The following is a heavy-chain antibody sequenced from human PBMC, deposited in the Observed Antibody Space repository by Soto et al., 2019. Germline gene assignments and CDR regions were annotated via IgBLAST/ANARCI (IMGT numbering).Heavy chain of an antibody. D-gene: IGHD3-10*01. CDR2: ISGSGGST. CDR3: AKDYVLLWFGELGWFDP. CDR1: GFTFSSYA. V-gene: IGHV3-23*01. Sequence: GGSLRLSCAASGFTFSSYAMSWVRQAPGKGLEWVSAISGSGGSTYYADSVKGRFTISRDNSKNTLYLQMNSLRAEDTAVYYCAKDYVLLWFGELGWFDPWGQGTLVTVSS. J-gene: IGHJ5*02.